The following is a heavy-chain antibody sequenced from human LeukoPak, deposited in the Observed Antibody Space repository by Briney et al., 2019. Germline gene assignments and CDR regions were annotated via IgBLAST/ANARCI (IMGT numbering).Heavy chain of an antibody. D-gene: IGHD7-27*01. J-gene: IGHJ6*03. CDR1: GFNFSTYA. V-gene: IGHV3-64*01. Sequence: GGSLRLSCAGSGFNFSTYAMHWVRQAPGKGLEYVSAISSNGGSTYYANSVKGRFTISRDNSNNTLYLQMGSLRAQDMAVYYCARVLGGYYYYFMDVWGKGTTVTVSS. CDR2: ISSNGGST. CDR3: ARVLGGYYYYFMDV.